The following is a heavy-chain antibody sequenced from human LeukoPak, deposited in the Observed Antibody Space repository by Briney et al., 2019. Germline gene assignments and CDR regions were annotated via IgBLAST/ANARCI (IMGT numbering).Heavy chain of an antibody. CDR2: ISTSSNI. CDR3: ASDRSYVGFDY. CDR1: GFTFTDYT. V-gene: IGHV3-69-1*01. Sequence: PGGSLRLSCAASGFTFTDYTINWVRQAPGKGLEWVSSISTSSNIYYADSVKGRFTVSRDNAKNSVYLQTNSLRAEDTAVYYCASDRSYVGFDYWGQGTLVTVSS. D-gene: IGHD4-23*01. J-gene: IGHJ4*02.